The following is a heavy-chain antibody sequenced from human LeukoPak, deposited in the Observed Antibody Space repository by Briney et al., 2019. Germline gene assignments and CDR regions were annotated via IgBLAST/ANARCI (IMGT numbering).Heavy chain of an antibody. CDR1: GASMSGLS. CDR3: ATGGWFGESRGVY. V-gene: IGHV4-59*11. Sequence: PSETLSLTCTVSGASMSGLSWSWIRQAPGKGLEWIGFVQPGGSTNYNPSLQSRVSISLDTSKNQFSLTLRSVTAADTAVYYCATGGWFGESRGVYWGQGTLVTVSS. J-gene: IGHJ4*02. D-gene: IGHD3-10*01. CDR2: VQPGGST.